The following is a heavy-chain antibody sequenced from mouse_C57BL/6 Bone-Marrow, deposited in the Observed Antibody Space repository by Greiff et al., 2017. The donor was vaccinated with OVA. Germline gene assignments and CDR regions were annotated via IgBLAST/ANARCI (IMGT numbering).Heavy chain of an antibody. CDR3: ARGDWDGAMDD. CDR2: IYPGDGDT. Sequence: VQLQQSGPELVKPGASVKISCKASGYAFSSSWMNWVKQRPGKGLEWIGRIYPGDGDTNYNGKFKGKATLTADKSSSTAYMQLSSLTSEDSAVYFCARGDWDGAMDDWGQGTSVTVSS. D-gene: IGHD4-1*01. J-gene: IGHJ4*01. V-gene: IGHV1-82*01. CDR1: GYAFSSSW.